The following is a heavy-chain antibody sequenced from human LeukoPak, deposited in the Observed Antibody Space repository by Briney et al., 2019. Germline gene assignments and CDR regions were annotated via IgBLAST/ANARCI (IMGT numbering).Heavy chain of an antibody. Sequence: GGSLRLSCAASGFTFSSYAMSWVRQAPGKGLEWVSSISSSSSYIYYADSVKGRSTISRDNAKNSLYLQMNSLRAEDTAVYYCARESASSSGWYVLSWFDPWGQGTLVTVSS. CDR3: ARESASSSGWYVLSWFDP. V-gene: IGHV3-21*01. D-gene: IGHD6-19*01. CDR2: ISSSSSYI. CDR1: GFTFSSYA. J-gene: IGHJ5*02.